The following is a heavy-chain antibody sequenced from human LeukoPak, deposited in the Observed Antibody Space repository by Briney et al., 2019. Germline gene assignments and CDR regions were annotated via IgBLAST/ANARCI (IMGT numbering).Heavy chain of an antibody. CDR2: ISGGGDGT. Sequence: GGSLRLSCAASGFTFSSYAMSWVRQAPGKGLEWVSAISGGGDGTYYADSVKGRFTISRDNSKNTLYLQMNSLRAEDTAVYYCAKARKWGRVLGYWGQGTLVTVSS. J-gene: IGHJ4*02. V-gene: IGHV3-23*01. CDR3: AKARKWGRVLGY. CDR1: GFTFSSYA. D-gene: IGHD7-27*01.